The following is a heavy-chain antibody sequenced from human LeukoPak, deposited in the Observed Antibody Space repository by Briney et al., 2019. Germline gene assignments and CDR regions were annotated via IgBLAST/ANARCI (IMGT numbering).Heavy chain of an antibody. V-gene: IGHV4-38-2*01. J-gene: IGHJ4*02. CDR3: ARNSSGNYFDY. CDR2: IYNSGST. CDR1: GNSISNTYY. Sequence: SETLSLTCAVSGNSISNTYYWGWIRQPPGKELEWIGSIYNSGSTHYNPSLKSRVTISVDTSKNQFSLKLSSVTAADTAVYYCARNSSGNYFDYWGQGTLVTVSS. D-gene: IGHD1-26*01.